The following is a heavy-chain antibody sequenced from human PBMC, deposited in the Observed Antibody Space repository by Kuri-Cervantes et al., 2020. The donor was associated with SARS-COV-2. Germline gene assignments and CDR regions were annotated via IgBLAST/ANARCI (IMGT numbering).Heavy chain of an antibody. J-gene: IGHJ5*02. Sequence: SVKVSCKASGYTFSGSAIRWVRQARGQRLEWIGWTVVGSGNTDYAREFQVRVTITRDMSTITVYMELSSLRSDDTALYYCSPFYFLSINNWSDPWGQGTQVTVSS. CDR2: TVVGSGNT. V-gene: IGHV1-58*02. CDR1: GYTFSGSA. CDR3: SPFYFLSINNWSDP. D-gene: IGHD2/OR15-2a*01.